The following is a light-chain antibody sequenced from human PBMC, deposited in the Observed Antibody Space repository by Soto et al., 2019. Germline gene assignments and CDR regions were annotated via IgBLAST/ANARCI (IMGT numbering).Light chain of an antibody. CDR2: GAS. Sequence: EIVVTPCPGTVSLSPRARTTLSCRASQSVSISYLGWYQQKPGQAPRLLIYGASSRASGIPDRFSGSGSGTDFTLTISRLQAEDVAVYYCQHYCRPPHPFGGGTKV. CDR1: QSVSISY. J-gene: IGKJ4*02. CDR3: QHYCRPPHP. V-gene: IGKV3-20*01.